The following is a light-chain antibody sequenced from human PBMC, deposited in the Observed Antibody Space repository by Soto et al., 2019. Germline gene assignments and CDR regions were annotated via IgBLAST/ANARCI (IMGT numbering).Light chain of an antibody. CDR2: DAT. V-gene: IGKV1-39*01. CDR1: QTISSW. J-gene: IGKJ1*01. CDR3: QQTYRPPLT. Sequence: DSLITKPDSTRSACERETVPITCRASQTISSWVAWYQQKPGKAPKVLIYDATRLQSGVPSRFSGGGSGTDFTLTISSLQPEDFATYYCQQTYRPPLTLGQVTKVHIK.